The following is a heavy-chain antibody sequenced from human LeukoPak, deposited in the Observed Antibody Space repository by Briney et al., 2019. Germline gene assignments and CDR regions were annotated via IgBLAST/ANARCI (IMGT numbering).Heavy chain of an antibody. CDR1: GFTFSSYG. V-gene: IGHV3-30*18. CDR2: ISYDGSNQ. Sequence: GGSLRLSCAASGFTFSSYGMHWVRQAPGKGLEWVAVISYDGSNQYYADSVKGRFTVSRDNSKNTLYLQMDSLRTEDTAMFYCAKETATSGSDGFDIWGQGTMVTVSS. CDR3: AKETATSGSDGFDI. J-gene: IGHJ3*02. D-gene: IGHD2-2*01.